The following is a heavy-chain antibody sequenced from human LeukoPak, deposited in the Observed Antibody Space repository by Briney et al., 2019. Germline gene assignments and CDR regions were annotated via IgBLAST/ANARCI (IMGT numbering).Heavy chain of an antibody. CDR2: INPSGGST. CDR3: ATAKFGGNSYFDH. D-gene: IGHD4-23*01. V-gene: IGHV1-46*01. Sequence: ASVKVSCKASGYTFTSYFIHWVRQAPGQGLEWMGIINPSGGSTNYAQKFQGRVTMTRDTSTSTVYMELSSLRSEDTAVYYCATAKFGGNSYFDHWGQGTLVTVSS. J-gene: IGHJ4*02. CDR1: GYTFTSYF.